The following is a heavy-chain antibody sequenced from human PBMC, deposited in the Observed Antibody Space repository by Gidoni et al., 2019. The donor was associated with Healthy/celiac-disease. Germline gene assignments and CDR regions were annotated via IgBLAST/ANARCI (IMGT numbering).Heavy chain of an antibody. Sequence: QVQLVQSGAEVQQPGASVKVSCKAPGYTFTGYYMHWVRKAPGKGLEWMGWINPNSGGTNYAQKLQGRVNMTRDKSISTAYRELSRLRSEDTAVYYCATVTGKWNDYWGQGTLVTVSS. CDR2: INPNSGGT. D-gene: IGHD7-27*01. J-gene: IGHJ4*02. V-gene: IGHV1-2*02. CDR3: ATVTGKWNDY. CDR1: GYTFTGYY.